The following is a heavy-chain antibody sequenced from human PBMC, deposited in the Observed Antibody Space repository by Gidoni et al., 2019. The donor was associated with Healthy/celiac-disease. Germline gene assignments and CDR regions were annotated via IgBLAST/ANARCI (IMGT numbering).Heavy chain of an antibody. D-gene: IGHD2-2*01. CDR1: GFTFRSYA. Sequence: QVQRVESGGGVVQPGRYLRLSCAASGFTFRSYALHWVRQAPGKGLEGVAVISYDGSNYYYADSVKGRFTISRDNSKNTLYLQMNSLRAEDTAVYYCARRDQLDYWGQGTLVTVSS. J-gene: IGHJ4*02. CDR2: ISYDGSNY. CDR3: ARRDQLDY. V-gene: IGHV3-30-3*01.